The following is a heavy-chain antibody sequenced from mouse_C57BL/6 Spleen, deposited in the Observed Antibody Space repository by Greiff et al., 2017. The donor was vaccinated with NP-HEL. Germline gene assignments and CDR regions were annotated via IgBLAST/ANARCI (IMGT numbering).Heavy chain of an antibody. J-gene: IGHJ2*01. Sequence: VQLQESGAELARPGASVKLSCKASGYTFTSYGISWVKQRTGQGLEWIGEIYPSSGNTYYNEKFKGKATFTADKSSSTPYLELRRLTSEDSAVYVCESRGGGRDYFDYWGQGTTLTVSS. D-gene: IGHD1-1*02. CDR3: ESRGGGRDYFDY. CDR1: GYTFTSYG. CDR2: IYPSSGNT. V-gene: IGHV1-81*01.